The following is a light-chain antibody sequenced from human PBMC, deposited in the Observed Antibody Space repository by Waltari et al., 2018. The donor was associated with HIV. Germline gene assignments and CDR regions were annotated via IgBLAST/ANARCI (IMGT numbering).Light chain of an antibody. CDR1: RSNLGRNT. CDR3: AAWDDSLNGVI. J-gene: IGLJ2*01. CDR2: SNS. Sequence: QSVLTQPPSASGTPGQRVTIPCSGSRSNLGRNTVNWYQQLPGSAPKLLIYSNSQRPSGVPDRFSGSNSGTSASLAISGLQSEDEADYYCAAWDDSLNGVIFGGGTKLSVL. V-gene: IGLV1-44*01.